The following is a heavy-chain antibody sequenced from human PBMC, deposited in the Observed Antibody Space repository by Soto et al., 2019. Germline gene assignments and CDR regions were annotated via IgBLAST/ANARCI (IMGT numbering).Heavy chain of an antibody. CDR1: GYTFTGYG. D-gene: IGHD5-18*01. Sequence: ASVKVSCKASGYTFTGYGINWVRQAPGQGLEWMGWISASNGNTNYAQKFQGRVTMTTDTSTTTANMELRSLRSDDTAVYYCARGTAVTDKVNYGLDVWGQGTTVNVSS. CDR3: ARGTAVTDKVNYGLDV. CDR2: ISASNGNT. J-gene: IGHJ6*02. V-gene: IGHV1-18*01.